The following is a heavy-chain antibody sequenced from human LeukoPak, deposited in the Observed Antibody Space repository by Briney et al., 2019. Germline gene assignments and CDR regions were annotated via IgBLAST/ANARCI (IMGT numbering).Heavy chain of an antibody. J-gene: IGHJ4*02. Sequence: SETLSLTCTVSGGSISSSGYYWGLIRQPPGKGLEWIGTIYSRGTTYYNPSLKSRVTISVDTSKNQFSLKLSSVTAADTAVYYCARVGRGGMATPTFDSWGQGTLVTVSS. CDR2: IYSRGTT. D-gene: IGHD5-24*01. CDR3: ARVGRGGMATPTFDS. CDR1: GGSISSSGYY. V-gene: IGHV4-39*01.